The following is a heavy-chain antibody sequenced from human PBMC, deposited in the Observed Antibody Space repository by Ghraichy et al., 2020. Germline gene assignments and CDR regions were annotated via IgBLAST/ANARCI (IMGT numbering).Heavy chain of an antibody. J-gene: IGHJ4*02. V-gene: IGHV5-51*01. CDR2: INPGDSDT. D-gene: IGHD5-12*01. CDR1: GYSLTYYW. CDR3: ALQGYRSSSGFDY. Sequence: VESLNISCKGSGYSLTYYWIAWVRQMPGKGLEWMGIINPGDSDTRYSPSFQGQVTISADKSLNTAYIQWSSLKAADTATYFCALQGYRSSSGFDYWGQGTRVTVSS.